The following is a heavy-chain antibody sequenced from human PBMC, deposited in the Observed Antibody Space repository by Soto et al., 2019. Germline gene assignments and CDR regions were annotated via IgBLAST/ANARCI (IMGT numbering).Heavy chain of an antibody. CDR3: ARRRTYYDYIWGIPRESHFDY. Sequence: SQAHSLTCAIPGESVSSNSAAWYWNRQSPSRGLEWLGRTYYRSKWYNDYAVSVKSRITINPDTSKNQFSLQLNSVTPEDTAVYYCARRRTYYDYIWGIPRESHFDYWGQGTLVTVSS. CDR2: TYYRSKWYN. D-gene: IGHD3-16*01. V-gene: IGHV6-1*01. J-gene: IGHJ4*02. CDR1: GESVSSNSAA.